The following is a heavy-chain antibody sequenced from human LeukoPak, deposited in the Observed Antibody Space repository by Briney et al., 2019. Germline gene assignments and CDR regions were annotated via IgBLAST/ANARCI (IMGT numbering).Heavy chain of an antibody. Sequence: SVKVSCKASGGTFSSYAISWVRQAPGQGLEWMGGIIPIFGTANYAQKFQGRVTVTADESTSTAYMELSSLRSEDTAVYYCAKSDIVATIPSGFDYWGQGTLVTVSS. CDR2: IIPIFGTA. V-gene: IGHV1-69*13. J-gene: IGHJ4*02. CDR1: GGTFSSYA. CDR3: AKSDIVATIPSGFDY. D-gene: IGHD5-12*01.